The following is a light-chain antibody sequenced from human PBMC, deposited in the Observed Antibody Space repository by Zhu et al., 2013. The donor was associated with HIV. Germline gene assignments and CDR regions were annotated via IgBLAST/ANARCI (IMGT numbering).Light chain of an antibody. CDR3: QQYGSSPLT. Sequence: ETVMTQSPATLSVSPGDRITLSCRASQSVTRNLAWYQQKPGQAPRLLIYDASSRATGIPDRFRGSGSGTDFTLTISRLEPEDFAVYYCQQYGSSPLTFGGGTTLELK. CDR1: QSVTRN. V-gene: IGKV3-20*01. CDR2: DAS. J-gene: IGKJ4*01.